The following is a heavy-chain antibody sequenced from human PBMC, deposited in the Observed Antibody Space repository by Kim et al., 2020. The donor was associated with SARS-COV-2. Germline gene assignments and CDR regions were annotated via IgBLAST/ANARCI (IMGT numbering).Heavy chain of an antibody. CDR3: ARRSGTYYDAFDI. D-gene: IGHD3-10*01. V-gene: IGHV1-2*04. J-gene: IGHJ3*02. Sequence: YEQKFQGWVTMTRDQSISTAYMELSRLRSDDTAVYYCARRSGTYYDAFDIWGQGTMVTVSS.